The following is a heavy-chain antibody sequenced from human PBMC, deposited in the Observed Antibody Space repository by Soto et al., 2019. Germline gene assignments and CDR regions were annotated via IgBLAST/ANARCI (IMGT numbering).Heavy chain of an antibody. V-gene: IGHV3-23*01. CDR2: ISGSGGST. CDR1: GFTFSSYA. J-gene: IGHJ4*02. CDR3: AKTPSSSWYVVAWYYFDY. Sequence: PGGSLRLSCAASGFTFSSYAMSWVRQAPGKGLEWVSAISGSGGSTYYADSVKGRFTISRDNSKNTLYLQMNSLRAEDTAVYYCAKTPSSSWYVVAWYYFDYWGQGTLVTVSS. D-gene: IGHD6-13*01.